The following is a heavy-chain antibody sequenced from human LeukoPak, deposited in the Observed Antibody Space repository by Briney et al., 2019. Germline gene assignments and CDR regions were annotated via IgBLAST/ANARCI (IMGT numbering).Heavy chain of an antibody. D-gene: IGHD1-26*01. V-gene: IGHV1-2*02. CDR2: INPNSGGT. CDR3: AREGGFVSWFDP. CDR1: GYTFTSYY. Sequence: ASVKVSCKASGYTFTSYYMHWVRQAPGQGLEWMGWINPNSGGTNYAQKFQGRVTMTRDTSISTAYMELSRLRSDDTAVYCCAREGGFVSWFDPWGQGTLVTVSS. J-gene: IGHJ5*02.